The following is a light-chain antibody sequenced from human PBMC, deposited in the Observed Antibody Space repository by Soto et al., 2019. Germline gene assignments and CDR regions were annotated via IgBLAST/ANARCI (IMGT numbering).Light chain of an antibody. CDR1: QSVSSY. J-gene: IGKJ2*01. Sequence: EIVLTQSPATLSLSPGERATLSCRASQSVSSYLAWYQQKPGQAPRLLIYDASNRATGIPARFSGRGSGTDFPPNISSLEPEDFAVYFCQQRSNWPPYTFGQGTKLEIK. CDR3: QQRSNWPPYT. V-gene: IGKV3-11*01. CDR2: DAS.